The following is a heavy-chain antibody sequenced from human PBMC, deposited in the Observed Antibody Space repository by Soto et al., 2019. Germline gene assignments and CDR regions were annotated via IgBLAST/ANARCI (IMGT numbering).Heavy chain of an antibody. CDR2: ISAYNGDT. CDR1: GDSFSTDG. CDR3: ARDRYHLYNNDDYYGMDV. V-gene: IGHV1-18*01. D-gene: IGHD1-1*01. Sequence: SVWFFVRAFGDSFSTDGITWVRQAPGQGREWTGWISAYNGDTNYAQILQGRVTMTTDTSTSTAYMELRSLRSDDTAVYYCARDRYHLYNNDDYYGMDVWG. J-gene: IGHJ6*01.